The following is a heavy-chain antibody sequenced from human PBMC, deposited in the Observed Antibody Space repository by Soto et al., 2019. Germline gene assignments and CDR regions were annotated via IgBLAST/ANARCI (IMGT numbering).Heavy chain of an antibody. Sequence: EVQLVESGGGLVKPGGSLRLSCAASGFTFSSYSMNWVRQAPGKGLEWVSSISSSSSYIYYADSVKGRFTISRDNAKNSLYLQMNSLRAEDTAVYYCPRDRDSSGYYYDYVIDVWGQGTTVTVSS. V-gene: IGHV3-21*01. CDR2: ISSSSSYI. CDR3: PRDRDSSGYYYDYVIDV. J-gene: IGHJ6*02. D-gene: IGHD3-22*01. CDR1: GFTFSSYS.